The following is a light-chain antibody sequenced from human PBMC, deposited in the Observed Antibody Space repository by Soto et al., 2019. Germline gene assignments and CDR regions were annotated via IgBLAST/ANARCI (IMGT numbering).Light chain of an antibody. CDR3: QQHDDYSHAT. V-gene: IGKV1-5*01. CDR1: QDIGSF. CDR2: DAS. Sequence: DIQMTQSPSTLSASVGDRVTISCRASQDIGSFLAWYQHKPGKAPKLLIYDASTLQTGVPSRFRGSGFGTEFTLTISGLQSDDFATYYCQQHDDYSHATFGQGTKVEIK. J-gene: IGKJ2*01.